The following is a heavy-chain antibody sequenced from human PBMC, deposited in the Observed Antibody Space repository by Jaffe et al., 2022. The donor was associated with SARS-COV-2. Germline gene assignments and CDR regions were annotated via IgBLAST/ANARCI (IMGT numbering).Heavy chain of an antibody. D-gene: IGHD2-15*01. J-gene: IGHJ3*02. CDR2: IDPSDSYT. CDR1: GYSFTSYW. V-gene: IGHV5-10-1*03. CDR3: ARHQRGRYCSGGSCYSDAFDI. Sequence: EVQLVQSGAEVKKPGESLRISCKGSGYSFTSYWISWVRQMPGKGLEWMGRIDPSDSYTNYSPSFQGHVTISADKSISTAYLQWSSLKASDTAMYYCARHQRGRYCSGGSCYSDAFDIWGQGTMVTVSS.